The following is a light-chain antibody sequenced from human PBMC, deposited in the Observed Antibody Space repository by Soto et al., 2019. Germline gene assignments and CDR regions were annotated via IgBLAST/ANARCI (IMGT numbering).Light chain of an antibody. J-gene: IGKJ4*02. CDR1: QGIGND. CDR2: AAT. V-gene: IGKV1-6*02. CDR3: LQDHNYPLT. Sequence: AIQMAQSPSSLSASVGDRVTITCRASQGIGNDVGWYQQKPGKAPKLLLYAATTLQSGVPSRFSGTTAGTDFTLTISSLQPEDFATYYCLQDHNYPLTCGGGTKVEIK.